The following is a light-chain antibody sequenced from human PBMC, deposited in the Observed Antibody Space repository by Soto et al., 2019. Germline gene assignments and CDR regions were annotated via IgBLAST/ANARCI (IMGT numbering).Light chain of an antibody. Sequence: ALTQPASVSGSPGQSITISCTGTSSDVGGYNYVSWYQHHPDKAPKLMIYDVSNRPSGVSNRFSGSKSGNTASLSISGLQPEDEADYYCCSYRTSNTRQIVCGTGTKLTVL. V-gene: IGLV2-14*03. CDR1: SSDVGGYNY. CDR2: DVS. J-gene: IGLJ1*01. CDR3: CSYRTSNTRQIV.